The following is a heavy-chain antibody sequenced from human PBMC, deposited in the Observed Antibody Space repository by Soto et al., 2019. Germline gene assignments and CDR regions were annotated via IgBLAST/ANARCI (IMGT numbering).Heavy chain of an antibody. CDR3: ARDYIVVVPAAMRYYGSGGGVDY. D-gene: IGHD2-2*01. J-gene: IGHJ4*02. CDR1: GYTFTSYA. CDR2: INAGKGNT. V-gene: IGHV1-3*01. Sequence: GASVKVSCKASGYTFTSYAMHWVRQAPGQRLEWMGWINAGKGNTKYSQKFQGRVTITRDTSASTAYLELCSLRSEDTAVYYCARDYIVVVPAAMRYYGSGGGVDYWGQGTLVTVSS.